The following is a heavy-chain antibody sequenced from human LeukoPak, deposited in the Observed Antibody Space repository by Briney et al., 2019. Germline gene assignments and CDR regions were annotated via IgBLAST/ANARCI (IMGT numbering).Heavy chain of an antibody. V-gene: IGHV3-48*01. J-gene: IGHJ4*02. Sequence: PGGSLRLSCVASGFTFSSYSFNWVRQAPGKGLEWLSFISSGNSTIYYADSVKGRFIVSRDNAKNSLYLRMNSLRVEDTALYYCARVQTVRFVGEYFDYWGPGTLVTVSS. CDR2: ISSGNSTI. CDR3: ARVQTVRFVGEYFDY. CDR1: GFTFSSYS. D-gene: IGHD3-10*01.